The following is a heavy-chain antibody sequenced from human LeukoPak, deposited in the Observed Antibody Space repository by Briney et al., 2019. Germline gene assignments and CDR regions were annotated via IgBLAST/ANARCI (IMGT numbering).Heavy chain of an antibody. CDR3: ARQHSSGYYSPHYYYGMDV. CDR2: ISAYKGNT. Sequence: GASVKVSCKASGYTFTTYGISWVRQAPGQGLEWMGWISAYKGNTNYALKLQGRVTMSTETSTSTAYMELRSLRSDDTAVYYCARQHSSGYYSPHYYYGMDVWGQGTTVTVSS. CDR1: GYTFTTYG. D-gene: IGHD3-22*01. V-gene: IGHV1-18*01. J-gene: IGHJ6*02.